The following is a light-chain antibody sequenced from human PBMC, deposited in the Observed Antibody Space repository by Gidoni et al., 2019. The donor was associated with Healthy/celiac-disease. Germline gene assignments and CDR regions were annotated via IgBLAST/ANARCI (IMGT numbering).Light chain of an antibody. CDR2: AAS. Sequence: DIQMTQSPSSLSASVGDRVTITCRASQSISSYLNWYQQKPGKAPKLLIYAASSLQSGVPPRFSGSGPGTDFTLTISSLQPEDFATYYCQQSYSTPRGFTFGPGTKVDIK. V-gene: IGKV1-39*01. J-gene: IGKJ3*01. CDR1: QSISSY. CDR3: QQSYSTPRGFT.